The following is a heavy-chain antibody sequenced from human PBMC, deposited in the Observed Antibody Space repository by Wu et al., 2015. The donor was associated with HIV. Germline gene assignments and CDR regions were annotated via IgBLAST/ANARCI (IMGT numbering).Heavy chain of an antibody. Sequence: QVQLVQSRSEMKKPGDSLKVSCKASGYTFSNFWIHWMRLVPGQGLEWMGLIDPNTAATAYAQTFQYRVTLSRDKSTTTVYMEMKSLTSEDTGVYFCARVLHQYYDYDAFDIWGQGTRVIVS. CDR3: ARVLHQYYDYDAFDI. J-gene: IGHJ3*02. V-gene: IGHV1-2*02. D-gene: IGHD1-26*01. CDR1: GYTFSNFW. CDR2: IDPNTAAT.